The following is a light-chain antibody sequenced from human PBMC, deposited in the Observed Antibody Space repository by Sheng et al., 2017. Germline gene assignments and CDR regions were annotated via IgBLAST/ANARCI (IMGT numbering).Light chain of an antibody. CDR3: QTWGTGIPV. Sequence: QFVLTQSPSASASLGASVKLTCTLSSGHSSYAIAWHQQQPEKGPRFLMKVNSDGSHRKGDGIPDRFSGSSSGAERYLTISSLQSEDEADYYCQTWGTGIPVFGGGTKLTVL. J-gene: IGLJ3*02. V-gene: IGLV4-69*01. CDR2: VNSDGSH. CDR1: SGHSSYA.